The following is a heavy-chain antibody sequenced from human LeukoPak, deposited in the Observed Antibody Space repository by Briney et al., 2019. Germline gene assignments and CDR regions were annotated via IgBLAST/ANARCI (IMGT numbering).Heavy chain of an antibody. Sequence: GGSLRLSCAASGFTFSSYAMSWVRQAPGKGLEWVSAISGSGGSTYYADSVKGRFTISRNNSKNTLYLQMNSMRAEDTAVYYCAKDRGKGYCSSTSCYGFDWFDPWGQGTLVTVSS. V-gene: IGHV3-23*01. J-gene: IGHJ5*02. D-gene: IGHD2-2*01. CDR1: GFTFSSYA. CDR2: ISGSGGST. CDR3: AKDRGKGYCSSTSCYGFDWFDP.